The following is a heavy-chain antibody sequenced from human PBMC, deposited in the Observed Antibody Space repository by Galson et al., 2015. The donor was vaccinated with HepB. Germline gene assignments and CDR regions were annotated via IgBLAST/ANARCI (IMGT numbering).Heavy chain of an antibody. D-gene: IGHD1-26*01. CDR1: GYTFTSYD. CDR3: ASWDRWELLDDAFEI. V-gene: IGHV1-8*01. J-gene: IGHJ3*02. CDR2: MNPNSGNT. Sequence: SVKVSCKASGYTFTSYDINWVRQATGQGLEWMGWMNPNSGNTGYAQKFQGRVTMTRNTSISTAYMELSSLRSEDTAVYYCASWDRWELLDDAFEIWGQGTMVTVSS.